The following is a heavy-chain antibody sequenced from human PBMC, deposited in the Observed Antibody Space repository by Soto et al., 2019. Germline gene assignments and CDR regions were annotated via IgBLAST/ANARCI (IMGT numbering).Heavy chain of an antibody. Sequence: SVKVSCKASGGTFSSYAISWVRQAPGQGLEWMGGIIPIFGTANYAQKIQGRVTITADESTSTAYMELSSLRSEDTAVYYCASLGGTTVTTGTDVWGQGTTVTVSS. CDR2: IIPIFGTA. V-gene: IGHV1-69*13. D-gene: IGHD4-4*01. CDR3: ASLGGTTVTTGTDV. J-gene: IGHJ6*02. CDR1: GGTFSSYA.